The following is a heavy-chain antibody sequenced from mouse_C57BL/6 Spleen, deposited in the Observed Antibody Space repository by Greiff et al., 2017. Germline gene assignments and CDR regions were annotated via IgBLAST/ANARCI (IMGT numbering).Heavy chain of an antibody. CDR2: IDPSDSYT. D-gene: IGHD2-10*02. CDR3: ARGYGNYVGFAY. J-gene: IGHJ3*01. Sequence: QVQLKQPGAELVMPGASVKLSCKASGYTFTSYWMHWVKQRPGQGLEWIGEIDPSDSYTNYNQKFKGKSTLTVDKSSSTAYMQLSSLTSEDSAVYYCARGYGNYVGFAYWGQGTLVTVSA. CDR1: GYTFTSYW. V-gene: IGHV1-69*01.